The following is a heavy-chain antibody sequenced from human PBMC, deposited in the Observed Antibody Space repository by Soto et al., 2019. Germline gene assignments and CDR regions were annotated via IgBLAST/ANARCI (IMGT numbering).Heavy chain of an antibody. J-gene: IGHJ5*02. V-gene: IGHV1-18*01. CDR3: ARGVHNWFDP. Sequence: ASVKVSCKASGYTFTSYGISWVRQAPGQGLEWMGWISAYNGNTNYAQKFQGWVTMTRDTSISTAYMELSRLRSDDTAVYYCARGVHNWFDPWGQGTLVTVSS. CDR1: GYTFTSYG. CDR2: ISAYNGNT.